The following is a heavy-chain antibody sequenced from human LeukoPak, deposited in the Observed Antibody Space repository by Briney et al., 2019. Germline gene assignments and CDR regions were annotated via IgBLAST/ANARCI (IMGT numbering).Heavy chain of an antibody. D-gene: IGHD2-2*01. Sequence: GGSLRLSCVASGFTFRSYSMNWVRQAPGKGLEWVSYISSTSGTIYYADSMKGRFTTSRDNAKNSLYLQMNGLRAEDTAVYYCARELVVPAAISSYDAFDIWGQGTMVTVSS. J-gene: IGHJ3*02. CDR2: ISSTSGTI. CDR3: ARELVVPAAISSYDAFDI. CDR1: GFTFRSYS. V-gene: IGHV3-48*04.